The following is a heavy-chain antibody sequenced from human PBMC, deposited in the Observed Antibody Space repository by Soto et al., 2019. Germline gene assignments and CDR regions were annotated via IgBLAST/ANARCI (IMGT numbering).Heavy chain of an antibody. CDR1: GYTFTSYD. J-gene: IGHJ4*02. CDR3: ARGSSWKRGFDY. V-gene: IGHV1-8*01. Sequence: ASVKVSCKASGYTFTSYDINWLRQATGQGLEWMGWMNPNSGNTGYAQKFQGRVTMTRNTSISTAYMELSSLRSEDTAVYYCARGSSWKRGFDYWGQGTLVTVSS. D-gene: IGHD6-6*01. CDR2: MNPNSGNT.